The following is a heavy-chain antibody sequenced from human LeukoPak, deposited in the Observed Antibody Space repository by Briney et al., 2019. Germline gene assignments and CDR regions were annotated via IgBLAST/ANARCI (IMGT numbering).Heavy chain of an antibody. CDR3: AKEAFAVVPAAKSDY. Sequence: GGSLRLSCAASGFTFSSYAMSWVRQAPGKGLEWVSAISGNSGSTYYADSVKGRFAISRDNSKNTLYLRMNSLRAEDTAVYYCAKEAFAVVPAAKSDYWGQGTLVTVSP. D-gene: IGHD2-2*01. CDR2: ISGNSGST. J-gene: IGHJ4*02. CDR1: GFTFSSYA. V-gene: IGHV3-23*01.